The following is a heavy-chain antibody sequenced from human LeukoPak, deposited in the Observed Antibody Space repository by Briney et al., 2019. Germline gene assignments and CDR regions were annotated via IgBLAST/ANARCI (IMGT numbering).Heavy chain of an antibody. Sequence: GGSLRLSCAASGFTFSSYGMHWVRQAPGKGLEWVAVISYDGNNKYYADSVKGRFTISRDNSKNTLYLQMNSLRTEDTAVYYCAKGGGPGYSYGYLSPEDYYYMDVWGKGTTVTVSS. J-gene: IGHJ6*03. CDR2: ISYDGNNK. D-gene: IGHD5-18*01. CDR1: GFTFSSYG. V-gene: IGHV3-30*18. CDR3: AKGGGPGYSYGYLSPEDYYYMDV.